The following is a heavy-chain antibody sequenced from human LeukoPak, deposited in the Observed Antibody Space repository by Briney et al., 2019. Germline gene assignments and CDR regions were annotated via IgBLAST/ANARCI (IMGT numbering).Heavy chain of an antibody. CDR1: GFTFSSYS. CDR3: SKGGGTFDY. J-gene: IGHJ4*02. V-gene: IGHV3-30*02. Sequence: GGSLRLSCAASGFTFSSYSMNWVRQAPGKGLEWAAFLRNDGLSKYVDSVKGRFTISRDNSKNTLFLQMNSLRVEDTAVYYCSKGGGTFDYWGQGTLVTVSS. CDR2: LRNDGLSK.